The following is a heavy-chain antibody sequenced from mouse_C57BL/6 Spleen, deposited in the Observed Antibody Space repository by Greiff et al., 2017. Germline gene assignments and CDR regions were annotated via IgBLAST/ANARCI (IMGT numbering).Heavy chain of an antibody. V-gene: IGHV10-1*01. J-gene: IGHJ3*01. D-gene: IGHD4-1*01. Sequence: GGGLAQPKGSLKLSCAASGFSFNTYAMNWVRQAPGKGLEWVARIRSKSNNYATYYADSVKDRFTISRDDSESMLYLQMNNLKTEDTAMYYCVRRGGTEAYWGQGTLVTVSA. CDR3: VRRGGTEAY. CDR2: IRSKSNNYAT. CDR1: GFSFNTYA.